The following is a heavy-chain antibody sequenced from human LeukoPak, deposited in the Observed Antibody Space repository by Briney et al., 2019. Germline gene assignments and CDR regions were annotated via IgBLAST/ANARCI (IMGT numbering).Heavy chain of an antibody. Sequence: PGRSLRLSCAASGFTFSSYAMSWVRQAPGKGLEWVSAISGSGGSTYYADSVKGRFTISRDNSKNTLYLQMNSLRAEDTAVYYCAKTGRPAAIYYYYGMDVWGQGTTVTVSS. J-gene: IGHJ6*02. CDR2: ISGSGGST. V-gene: IGHV3-23*01. D-gene: IGHD2-2*01. CDR1: GFTFSSYA. CDR3: AKTGRPAAIYYYYGMDV.